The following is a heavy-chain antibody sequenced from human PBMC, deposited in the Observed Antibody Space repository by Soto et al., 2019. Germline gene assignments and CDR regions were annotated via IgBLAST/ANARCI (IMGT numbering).Heavy chain of an antibody. D-gene: IGHD2-15*01. V-gene: IGHV4-39*01. Sequence: SETLSLTCKVSGDSISSGTYYWGWIRQPPGKGLEWIGNIFFLGNTYYNPSLKSRVTVSVETSKNQFSLKLASVTAADTAVYYCARGVVGNGWYFDYWGQGTLVTVSS. CDR3: ARGVVGNGWYFDY. CDR2: IFFLGNT. J-gene: IGHJ4*02. CDR1: GDSISSGTYY.